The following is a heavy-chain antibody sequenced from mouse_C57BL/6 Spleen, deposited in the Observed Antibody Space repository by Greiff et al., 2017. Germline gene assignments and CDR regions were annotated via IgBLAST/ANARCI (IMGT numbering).Heavy chain of an antibody. CDR3: ARRGGSYDWFAY. Sequence: EVNVVESGGGLVQPGGSLKLSCAASGFTFSDYGMAWVRQAPRRGPEWVAFISNLAYSIYYADTVTGRFTISRENAKNTLYLERSSLRAEDTAMYYCARRGGSYDWFAYWGQGTLVTVSA. V-gene: IGHV5-15*01. CDR1: GFTFSDYG. D-gene: IGHD1-1*02. J-gene: IGHJ3*01. CDR2: ISNLAYSI.